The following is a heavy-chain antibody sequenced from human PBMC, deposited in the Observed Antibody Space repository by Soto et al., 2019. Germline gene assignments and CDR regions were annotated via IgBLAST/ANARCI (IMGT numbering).Heavy chain of an antibody. V-gene: IGHV1-69*13. Sequence: ASVKVSCKASGGTFSSYAISWVRHAPGQGLEWMGGIIPIFGTANYAQKFQGRVTITADESTSTAEMELSSLRPEDTAVYYCARGGGELEALADSYYYGMEVCGQRPTVTVAS. D-gene: IGHD1-26*01. J-gene: IGHJ6*01. CDR3: ARGGGELEALADSYYYGMEV. CDR2: IIPIFGTA. CDR1: GGTFSSYA.